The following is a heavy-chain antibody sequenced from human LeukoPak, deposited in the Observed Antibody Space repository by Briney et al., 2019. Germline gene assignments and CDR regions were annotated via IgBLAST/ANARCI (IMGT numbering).Heavy chain of an antibody. CDR1: GYTFTAYY. D-gene: IGHD3-16*01. J-gene: IGHJ4*02. CDR2: INPNSDYT. V-gene: IGHV1-2*06. CDR3: ARVSYGNDATPFDY. Sequence: ASVKVSYRASGYTFTAYYIHWLRQAPGQGLEWMGRINPNSDYTDYAQNFQGRVTMTWDTSISTAHMEVRRLRSDDTAVYYCARVSYGNDATPFDYWGQGTLVTVSS.